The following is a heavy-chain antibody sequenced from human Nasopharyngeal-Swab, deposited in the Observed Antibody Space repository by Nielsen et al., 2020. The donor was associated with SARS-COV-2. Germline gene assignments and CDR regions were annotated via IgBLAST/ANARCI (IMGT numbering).Heavy chain of an antibody. CDR1: GYTFTSYG. CDR2: ISAYTGNT. D-gene: IGHD3-3*01. J-gene: IGHJ6*02. V-gene: IGHV1-18*01. CDR3: ARASHRVGSYYDFWSGYYRDYYYYGMDV. Sequence: ASVTVSCMASGYTFTSYGISWVRQAPGQGLEWMGWISAYTGNTNYAQKLQGRVTMTTDTSTSTAYMELRSLRSDDTAVYYCARASHRVGSYYDFWSGYYRDYYYYGMDVWGQGATVTVSS.